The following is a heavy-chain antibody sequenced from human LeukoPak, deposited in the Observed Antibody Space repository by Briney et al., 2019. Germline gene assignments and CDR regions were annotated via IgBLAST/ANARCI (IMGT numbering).Heavy chain of an antibody. CDR2: IYYSGST. CDR3: ARGRGIPAQSVLFDY. Sequence: PSETLSLTCTVSGGSISTYYWSWIRQPPGKGLEWIGYIYYSGSTSYNSSLKSRVTISVDTSRNQFSLKLSSVTAADTAVYYCARGRGIPAQSVLFDYWGQGTLVTVSS. J-gene: IGHJ4*02. D-gene: IGHD6-6*01. V-gene: IGHV4-59*01. CDR1: GGSISTYY.